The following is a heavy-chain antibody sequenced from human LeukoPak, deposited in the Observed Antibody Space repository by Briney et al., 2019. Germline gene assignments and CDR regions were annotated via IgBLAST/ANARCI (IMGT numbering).Heavy chain of an antibody. CDR2: ISGSGGST. CDR3: AKDRWSYYDSSGSSYFQH. V-gene: IGHV3-23*01. D-gene: IGHD3-22*01. J-gene: IGHJ1*01. CDR1: GFTFSSYA. Sequence: PGGSLRLSCAASGFTFSSYAMSWVRQAPGKGLERISAISGSGGSTYYADSVKGRFTISRDNSKNTLYLQMNSLRAEDTAVYYCAKDRWSYYDSSGSSYFQHWGQGTLVTVSS.